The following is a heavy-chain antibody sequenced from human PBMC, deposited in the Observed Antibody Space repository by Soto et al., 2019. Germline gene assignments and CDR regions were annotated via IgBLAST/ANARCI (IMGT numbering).Heavy chain of an antibody. CDR2: INHVGIT. Sequence: SVTLTLTCAGSGGSFRGFYWIWIRQSPGKGLEWLGDINHVGITNYNPSLKSRVSISLDASKNQFSLKLTSLTAADTAVYYCASRDPETVVDYWGQGNLVTVSA. J-gene: IGHJ4*02. V-gene: IGHV4-34*01. CDR3: ASRDPETVVDY. CDR1: GGSFRGFY. D-gene: IGHD2-15*01.